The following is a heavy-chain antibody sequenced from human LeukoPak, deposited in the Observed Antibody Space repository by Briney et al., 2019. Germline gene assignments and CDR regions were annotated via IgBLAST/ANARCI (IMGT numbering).Heavy chain of an antibody. V-gene: IGHV3-23*01. CDR3: AKVPPPSTYYDFTDV. CDR2: ISGSGSST. D-gene: IGHD3-3*01. CDR1: GFTFSTYA. Sequence: GGSLRLSCAASGFTFSTYAMSWVRQAPGKGLEWVSGISGSGSSTFDADSVKGRFTISRDNSKNTLYLQMNSLRAEDTAVYYCAKVPPPSTYYDFTDVWGKGTTVTVSS. J-gene: IGHJ6*04.